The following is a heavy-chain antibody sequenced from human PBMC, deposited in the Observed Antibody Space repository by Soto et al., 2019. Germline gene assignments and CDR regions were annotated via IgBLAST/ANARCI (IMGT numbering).Heavy chain of an antibody. V-gene: IGHV1-18*01. J-gene: IGHJ4*02. CDR3: AIDRHADPDHNYFDY. Sequence: GASVKVSCKASGYTFTSYGISWVRQAPGQGLEWMGWISAYNGNTNYAQKLQGRVTMTTDTSTSTAYMELRSLRSDDTAVYYCAIDRHADPDHNYFDYWGQGTLVTVFS. CDR2: ISAYNGNT. CDR1: GYTFTSYG.